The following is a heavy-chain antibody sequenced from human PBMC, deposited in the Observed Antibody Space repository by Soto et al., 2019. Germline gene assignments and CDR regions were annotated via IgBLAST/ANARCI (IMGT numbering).Heavy chain of an antibody. CDR3: ARVDDSSGYYPHDY. J-gene: IGHJ4*02. V-gene: IGHV1-69*13. CDR1: GGTLSSYA. CDR2: IIPIFGTA. D-gene: IGHD3-22*01. Sequence: SVKVSCKASGGTLSSYAISWVRQAPGQRLEKMGGIIPIFGTANYAQKFQGRVAITADESTSTAYMELSSLRSEDTSVYYCARVDDSSGYYPHDYWGQGTLVTVSS.